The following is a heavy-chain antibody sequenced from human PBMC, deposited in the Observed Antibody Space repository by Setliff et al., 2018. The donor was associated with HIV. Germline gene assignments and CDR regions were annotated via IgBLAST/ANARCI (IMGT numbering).Heavy chain of an antibody. CDR3: ARDAWVEFLEWTFYGMDV. V-gene: IGHV1-46*01. CDR2: INPSGGRT. D-gene: IGHD3-3*02. J-gene: IGHJ6*02. CDR1: GYNFTSYY. Sequence: ASVKVSCKASGYNFTSYYMHWVRQAPGQGLEWMGIINPSGGRTSYAQKFQGRVTMTRDTSTSTVYMELRSLRSEDTAVYLCARDAWVEFLEWTFYGMDVWGQGTTVTVSS.